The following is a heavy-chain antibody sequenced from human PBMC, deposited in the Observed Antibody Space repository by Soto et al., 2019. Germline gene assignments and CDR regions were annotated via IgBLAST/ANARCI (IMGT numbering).Heavy chain of an antibody. J-gene: IGHJ5*02. V-gene: IGHV4-59*01. D-gene: IGHD3-3*01. CDR1: GGSISSYY. Sequence: SQTLSLTCTVSGGSISSYYWSWIRQPPGKGLEWIGYIYYSGSTNYNPSLKSRVTISVDTSKNQFSLKLSSVTAADTAVYYCARARSRITIFGVVHPSTWFDPWGQGTLVTVSS. CDR2: IYYSGST. CDR3: ARARSRITIFGVVHPSTWFDP.